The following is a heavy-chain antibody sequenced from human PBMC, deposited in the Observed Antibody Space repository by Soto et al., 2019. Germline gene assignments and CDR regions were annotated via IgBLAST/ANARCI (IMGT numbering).Heavy chain of an antibody. CDR1: GFTSGDYG. J-gene: IGHJ2*01. CDR2: LNWNGART. D-gene: IGHD4-17*01. CDR3: TREGDYGDYIGWYFDL. V-gene: IGHV3-20*04. Sequence: EVQLVESGGSVVRPGGSLRLSCVVSGFTSGDYGMSWVRQGPGKGLEWVAGLNWNGARTTYADSVKGRFTVSRDNAKNSLYLQTNSLRAEDTAFYYCTREGDYGDYIGWYFDLWGRGTLVTVSS.